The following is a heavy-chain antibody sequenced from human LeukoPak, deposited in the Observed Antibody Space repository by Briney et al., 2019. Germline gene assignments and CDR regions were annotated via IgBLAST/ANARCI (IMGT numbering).Heavy chain of an antibody. CDR3: TRDQTPYY. V-gene: IGHV3-49*04. J-gene: IGHJ4*02. Sequence: GGSLRLSCTTSGFTFGDYAMTWVRQAPGKGLEWVGFIASETYGGTAEYAASVKGRFIISRDDSKSIAYLQMNSLKTEDAAVYYCTRDQTPYYWGQGTLVTVSS. CDR1: GFTFGDYA. CDR2: IASETYGGTA.